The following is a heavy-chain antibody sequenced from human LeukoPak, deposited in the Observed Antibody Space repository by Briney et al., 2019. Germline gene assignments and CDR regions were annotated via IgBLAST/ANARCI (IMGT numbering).Heavy chain of an antibody. Sequence: ASVKVSCKASGYTFTSYYMHWVRQAPGQGLEWMGIINPSGGSTSYAQKFQGRVTMTRDTSTSTVYMELSSLRSEDTAVYYCARGQIAGGNYYYYMDVWGKGTTVTVSS. CDR1: GYTFTSYY. J-gene: IGHJ6*03. V-gene: IGHV1-46*01. CDR2: INPSGGST. D-gene: IGHD6-13*01. CDR3: ARGQIAGGNYYYYMDV.